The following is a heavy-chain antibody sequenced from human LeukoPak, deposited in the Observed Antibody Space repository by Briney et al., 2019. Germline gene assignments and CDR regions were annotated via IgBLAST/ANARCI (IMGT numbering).Heavy chain of an antibody. Sequence: GGSLRLSCAASGFTFSSYAMTWVRQAPGKGLEWVSYSGSDGSTYYADSVKGRFTISRDNSRSTVYLQMNSLRDEDTAIYYCVKDRTWEPAPSHFNSWGQGVLVSVSS. D-gene: IGHD1-14*01. CDR3: VKDRTWEPAPSHFNS. V-gene: IGHV3-23*01. J-gene: IGHJ4*02. CDR2: SGSDGST. CDR1: GFTFSSYA.